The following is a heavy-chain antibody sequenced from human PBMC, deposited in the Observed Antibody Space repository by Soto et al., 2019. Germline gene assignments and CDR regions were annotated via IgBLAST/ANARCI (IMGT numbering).Heavy chain of an antibody. CDR3: ASGHDAYKVRY. J-gene: IGHJ4*02. V-gene: IGHV4-31*03. Sequence: QVQLQESGPGLVKPSQTLSLTCTVSGGSISSGGTGSYWTWIRQLPGKGLEWIGYIYYTGNTYYNPSPKSRPTRSIDTSENQFSLKLTSVTAADTAVYFCASGHDAYKVRYWGQGTLVTVSS. CDR2: IYYTGNT. D-gene: IGHD1-1*01. CDR1: GGSISSGGTGSY.